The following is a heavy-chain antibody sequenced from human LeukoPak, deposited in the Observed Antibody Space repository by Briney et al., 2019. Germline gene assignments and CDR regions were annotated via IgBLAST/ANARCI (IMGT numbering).Heavy chain of an antibody. J-gene: IGHJ4*02. V-gene: IGHV3-11*01. D-gene: IGHD3/OR15-3a*01. CDR3: ARRRDFIDY. CDR2: SSSSGSTI. CDR1: GFTPSDYY. Sequence: GGSLRLSCAASGFTPSDYYMSWIRPAPGKGLEWVSYSSSSGSTIYYADSVKGRFAISRDNAKNSLYLQMNSRRAEDTAVYYCARRRDFIDYWGQGTLVTVSS.